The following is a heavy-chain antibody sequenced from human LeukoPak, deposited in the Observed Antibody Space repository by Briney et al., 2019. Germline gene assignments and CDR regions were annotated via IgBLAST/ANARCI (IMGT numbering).Heavy chain of an antibody. CDR3: ARGGLGNFD. J-gene: IGHJ4*02. V-gene: IGHV3-21*01. Sequence: PGGSLRLSCAASGFTFSTFAMIWVRQAPGKGLEWVSSISSSSSYIFYADSVKGRFTISRDNAKNSLYLQMNSLRAEDTAVYYCARGGLGNFDWGQGTLVTVSS. CDR2: ISSSSSYI. D-gene: IGHD4-23*01. CDR1: GFTFSTFA.